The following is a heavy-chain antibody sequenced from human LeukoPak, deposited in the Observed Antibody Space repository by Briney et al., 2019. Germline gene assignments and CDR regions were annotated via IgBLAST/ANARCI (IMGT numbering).Heavy chain of an antibody. Sequence: GGSLRLSCAASGFTFSSYSMSWVRQAPGKGLEWVSSISSSRSYIYYADSVKGRFTISRDNAKNSLYLQTNSLRAEDTAVYYCARDQIFGMDYWGQGTLVTVSS. CDR3: ARDQIFGMDY. CDR1: GFTFSSYS. CDR2: ISSSRSYI. V-gene: IGHV3-21*01. J-gene: IGHJ4*02. D-gene: IGHD3-3*01.